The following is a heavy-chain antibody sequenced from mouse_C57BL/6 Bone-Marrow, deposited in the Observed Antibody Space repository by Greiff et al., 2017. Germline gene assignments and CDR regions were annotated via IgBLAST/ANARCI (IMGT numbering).Heavy chain of an antibody. V-gene: IGHV14-4*01. CDR3: TISTVVEAY. J-gene: IGHJ3*01. CDR2: IGPETGDT. Sequence: VQLQQSGAELVRPGASVKLSCTASGFNIKDDYMHWVKQRPEQGLEWIGWIGPETGDTEYASKFQGKATITADSHSNTAYLQLSSLTSEDTAVYYCTISTVVEAYWGQGTLVTVSA. D-gene: IGHD1-1*01. CDR1: GFNIKDDY.